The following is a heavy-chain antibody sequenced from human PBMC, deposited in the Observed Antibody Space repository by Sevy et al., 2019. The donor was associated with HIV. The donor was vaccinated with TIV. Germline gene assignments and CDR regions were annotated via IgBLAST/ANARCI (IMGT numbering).Heavy chain of an antibody. J-gene: IGHJ4*02. CDR2: IKQDGSEK. D-gene: IGHD6-6*01. V-gene: IGHV3-7*01. CDR1: GFTFSSYW. CDR3: ARDYGSYSSSSGYDY. Sequence: GGSLRLSCAASGFTFSSYWMSWVRQAPGKGLEWVANIKQDGSEKYYVDSVKGRFTISRDNAKNSLYLQMNSLRAEDTAVHYCARDYGSYSSSSGYDYWGQGTLVSVSS.